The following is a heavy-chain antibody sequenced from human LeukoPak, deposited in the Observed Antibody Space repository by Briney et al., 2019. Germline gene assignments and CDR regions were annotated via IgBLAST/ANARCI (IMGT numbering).Heavy chain of an antibody. CDR1: GGSISSYC. J-gene: IGHJ4*02. CDR2: IYYSGTT. CDR3: ARELYVVGGYSVSYFDC. Sequence: SETLSLTCTVSGGSISSYCWSWICQPPGKGLVCIGCIYYSGTTTYNPSLKSRVTISLDTSKNPFSLKMTSVTAADTAVYYCARELYVVGGYSVSYFDCCSEAILATASS. D-gene: IGHD5-18*01. V-gene: IGHV4-59*01.